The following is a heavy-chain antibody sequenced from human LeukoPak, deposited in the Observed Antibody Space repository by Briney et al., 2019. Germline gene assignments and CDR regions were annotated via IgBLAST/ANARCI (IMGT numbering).Heavy chain of an antibody. CDR2: IIPIFGTA. Sequence: SVKVSCKASGGTFSSYAIRWVRQAPGQGLAWMGGIIPIFGTAHQPQKFQGRVTITADKSTSTAYMELSSLRSEDTAVYYCARARTEYSSSSVDYWGQGTLVTVSS. V-gene: IGHV1-69*06. D-gene: IGHD6-6*01. CDR3: ARARTEYSSSSVDY. CDR1: GGTFSSYA. J-gene: IGHJ4*02.